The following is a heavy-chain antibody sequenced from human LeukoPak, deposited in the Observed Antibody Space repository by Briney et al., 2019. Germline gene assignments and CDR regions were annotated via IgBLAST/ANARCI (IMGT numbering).Heavy chain of an antibody. V-gene: IGHV1-2*02. D-gene: IGHD6-19*01. CDR2: INPNSDGT. Sequence: ASVKVSCKASGYTFTRYYMHWVRQAPGQGLEWMGWINPNSDGTNYAQKFQGRVTMTRDTSISTAYMELSRLRSDDTAVYYCASGRTVAVAGYYFDYWGQGTLVTVSS. J-gene: IGHJ4*02. CDR3: ASGRTVAVAGYYFDY. CDR1: GYTFTRYY.